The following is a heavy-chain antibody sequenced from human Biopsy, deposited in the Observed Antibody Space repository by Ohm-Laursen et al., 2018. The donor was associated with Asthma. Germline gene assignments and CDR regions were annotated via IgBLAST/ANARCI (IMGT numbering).Heavy chain of an antibody. CDR3: ARGGYYGDRRHHNGLDV. Sequence: ASVKVSCNSSGYTFTSYYMHWVRQAPGQGLEWMGIINPSGGSTSYAQKFQGRVTMTRDTSTSTVYMELSSLRSEDTAVYYCARGGYYGDRRHHNGLDVWGQGTTVTVSS. D-gene: IGHD4-17*01. CDR1: GYTFTSYY. CDR2: INPSGGST. V-gene: IGHV1-46*01. J-gene: IGHJ6*02.